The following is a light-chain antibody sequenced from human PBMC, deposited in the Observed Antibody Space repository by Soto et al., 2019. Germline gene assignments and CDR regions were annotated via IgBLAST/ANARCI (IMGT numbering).Light chain of an antibody. Sequence: EIVMTQSPATLSVSPGERATLSCRASQSVSINLAWYQQKPGQAPRLLIYGASTRATGIPARFSGSGSGTEFTLTISSLQSADFAVYYCQQYNNWPPLTFGQGTRLEIK. CDR2: GAS. J-gene: IGKJ5*01. V-gene: IGKV3D-15*01. CDR1: QSVSIN. CDR3: QQYNNWPPLT.